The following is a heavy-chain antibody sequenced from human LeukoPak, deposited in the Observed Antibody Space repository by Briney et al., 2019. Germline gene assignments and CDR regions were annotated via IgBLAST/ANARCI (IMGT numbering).Heavy chain of an antibody. CDR3: ARNRLPWFGEYVS. J-gene: IGHJ5*02. D-gene: IGHD3-10*01. CDR2: INAANGNT. V-gene: IGHV1-3*01. CDR1: GYTFRNYT. Sequence: VSVKVSCKASGYTFRNYTMHWVRQAPGQRLEWMGWINAANGNTKYSRKFQGRVTIARDTSASTAYMELSSLRSEDTAVYYCARNRLPWFGEYVSWGQGTLVTVSS.